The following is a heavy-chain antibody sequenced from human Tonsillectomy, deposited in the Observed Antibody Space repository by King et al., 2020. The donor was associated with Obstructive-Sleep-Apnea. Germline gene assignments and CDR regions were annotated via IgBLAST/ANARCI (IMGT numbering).Heavy chain of an antibody. Sequence: VQLVESGGGLVQPGGSLRLSCAASGFTFSDHYMDWVRQAPGKGLEWVGRTRNRAKNYDTHYAASVKGRFTISRDDSKNSLYLQMSSLKSEDTAVYFCVRGESGSSSLVDYWGQGTLVTVSS. CDR3: VRGESGSSSLVDY. CDR2: TRNRAKNYDT. V-gene: IGHV3-72*01. D-gene: IGHD1-26*01. J-gene: IGHJ4*02. CDR1: GFTFSDHY.